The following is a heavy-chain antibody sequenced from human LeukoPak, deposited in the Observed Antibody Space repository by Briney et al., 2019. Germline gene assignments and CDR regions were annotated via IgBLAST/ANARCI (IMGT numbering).Heavy chain of an antibody. CDR1: GFTFSSYA. D-gene: IGHD2-15*01. J-gene: IGHJ2*01. Sequence: GGSLRLSCAASGFTFSSYAMSWVRQAPGKGLEWVSVIYSGGSTYYADSVKGRFTISRDNSKNTLYLQMNSLRAEDTAVYYCARGPPDWIDCSGGSCYSDWYFDLWGRGTLVTVSS. CDR3: ARGPPDWIDCSGGSCYSDWYFDL. CDR2: IYSGGST. V-gene: IGHV3-53*01.